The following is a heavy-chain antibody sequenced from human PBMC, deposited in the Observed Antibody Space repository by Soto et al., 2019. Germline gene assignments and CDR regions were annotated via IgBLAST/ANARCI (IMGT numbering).Heavy chain of an antibody. V-gene: IGHV3-74*01. D-gene: IGHD3-10*01. Sequence: GGSLRLSCAASGFTFSSYWMHWVRQAPGKGLVWVSRVNSDGSSTSYADSVKGRFTISRDNAKNTLYLQMNSLRAEDTAVYYCARPMYTAGSFYWGQGTLVTVSP. CDR2: VNSDGSST. J-gene: IGHJ4*02. CDR1: GFTFSSYW. CDR3: ARPMYTAGSFY.